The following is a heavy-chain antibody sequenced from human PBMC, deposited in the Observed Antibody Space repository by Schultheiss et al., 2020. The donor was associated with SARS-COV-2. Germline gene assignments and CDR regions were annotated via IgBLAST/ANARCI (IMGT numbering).Heavy chain of an antibody. J-gene: IGHJ4*02. CDR1: GFTFSSYA. CDR2: IWYDGSNK. V-gene: IGHV3-33*08. Sequence: GGSLRLSCAASGFTFSSYAMSWVRQAPGKGLEWVAVIWYDGSNKYYADSVKGRFTISRDNSKNTLYLQMNSLRAEDTAVYYCTTLAARPRGDYWGQGTLVTVSS. CDR3: TTLAARPRGDY. D-gene: IGHD6-6*01.